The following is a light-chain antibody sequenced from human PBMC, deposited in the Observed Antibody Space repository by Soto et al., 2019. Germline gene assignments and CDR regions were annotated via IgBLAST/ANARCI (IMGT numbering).Light chain of an antibody. CDR2: DNN. CDR1: SSNIGSNF. J-gene: IGLJ3*02. Sequence: QSVLTQPPSVSAAPGQKVTISCSGSSSNIGSNFVAWYQHLPGTAPKLLIYDNNKRPSGIPDRFSGSKSGTLATLGITGLQTGDEADYYCGTWDSSLSVGVFGGGTKLTVL. CDR3: GTWDSSLSVGV. V-gene: IGLV1-51*01.